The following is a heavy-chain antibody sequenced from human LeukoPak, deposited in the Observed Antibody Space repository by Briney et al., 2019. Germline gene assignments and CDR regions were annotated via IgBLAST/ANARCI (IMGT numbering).Heavy chain of an antibody. V-gene: IGHV3-33*06. J-gene: IGHJ4*02. CDR3: TKEGSSWSSSDFDY. CDR1: GFTFSSYG. CDR2: IWYDGSNK. Sequence: GGSLRLSCAASGFTFSSYGMHWVRQAPGKGLEWVAVIWYDGSNKYYADSVKGRFTISRDNSKNTLYLQMNSLRAEDTAVYYCTKEGSSWSSSDFDYWGQGTLVTVSS. D-gene: IGHD6-13*01.